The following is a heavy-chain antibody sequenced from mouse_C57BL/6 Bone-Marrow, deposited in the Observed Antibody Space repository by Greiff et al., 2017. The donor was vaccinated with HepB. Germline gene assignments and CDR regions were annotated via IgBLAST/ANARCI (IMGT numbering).Heavy chain of an antibody. D-gene: IGHD1-1*02. CDR3: ANMVHYYAMDY. V-gene: IGHV5-17*01. J-gene: IGHJ4*01. Sequence: EVQVVESGGGLVKPGGSLKLSCAASGFTFSDYGMHWVRQAPEKGLEWVAYISSGSSTIYYADTVKGRFTISRDNAKNTLFLQMTSLRSEDTAMYYCANMVHYYAMDYWGQGTSVTVSS. CDR2: ISSGSSTI. CDR1: GFTFSDYG.